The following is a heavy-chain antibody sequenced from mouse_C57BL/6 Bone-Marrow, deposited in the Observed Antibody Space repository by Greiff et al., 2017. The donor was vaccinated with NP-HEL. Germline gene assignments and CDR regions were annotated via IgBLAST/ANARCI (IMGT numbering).Heavy chain of an antibody. V-gene: IGHV1-69*01. J-gene: IGHJ1*03. CDR1: GYTFTSYW. D-gene: IGHD1-1*01. CDR3: AREDPLYGSSPDWYFDV. CDR2: IDPSDSYT. Sequence: QLQQPGAELVMPGASVKLSCKASGYTFTSYWMHWVKQRPGQGLEWIGEIDPSDSYTNYNQKFKGKSTLTVDKSSSTAYMQLSSLTSEDSAVYYCAREDPLYGSSPDWYFDVWGTGTTVTVSS.